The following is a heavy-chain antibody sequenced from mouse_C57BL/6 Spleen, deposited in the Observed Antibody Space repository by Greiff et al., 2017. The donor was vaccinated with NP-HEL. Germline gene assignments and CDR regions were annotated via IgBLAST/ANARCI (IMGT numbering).Heavy chain of an antibody. CDR3: ARKGPYYYGYFDV. J-gene: IGHJ1*03. CDR2: INPSNGGT. Sequence: QVQLQQPGTELVKPGASVKLSCKASGYTFTSYWMHWVKQRPGQGLEWIGNINPSNGGTNYNEKFKSKATLTVDKSSSTAYMQLSSLTSEDSAVYYGARKGPYYYGYFDVWGTGTTVTVSS. D-gene: IGHD1-1*01. CDR1: GYTFTSYW. V-gene: IGHV1-53*01.